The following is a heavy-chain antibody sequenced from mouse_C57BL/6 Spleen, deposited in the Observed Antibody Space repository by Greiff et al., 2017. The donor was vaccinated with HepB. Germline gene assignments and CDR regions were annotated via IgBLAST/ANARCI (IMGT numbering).Heavy chain of an antibody. CDR2: IYPRSGNT. Sequence: QVQLKQSGAELARPGASVKLSCKASGYTFTSYGISWVKQRTGQGLEWIGEIYPRSGNTYYNEKFKGKATLTADKSSSTAYMELRSLTSEDSAVYFCARGPSYYGSSYWYFDVWGTGTTVTVSS. CDR1: GYTFTSYG. CDR3: ARGPSYYGSSYWYFDV. V-gene: IGHV1-81*01. D-gene: IGHD1-1*01. J-gene: IGHJ1*03.